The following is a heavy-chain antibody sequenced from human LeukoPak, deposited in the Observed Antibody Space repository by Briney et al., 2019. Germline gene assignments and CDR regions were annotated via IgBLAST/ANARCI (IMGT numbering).Heavy chain of an antibody. CDR3: ARDSGSYYVNWFDP. D-gene: IGHD1-26*01. Sequence: NPGGSLRLSCAASGFTFSSYAMSWVRQAPGKGLEWVSSISSSSSYIYYADSVKGRFTISRDNAKNSLYLQMNSLRAEDTAVYYCARDSGSYYVNWFDPWGQGTLVTVSS. J-gene: IGHJ5*02. CDR2: ISSSSSYI. V-gene: IGHV3-21*01. CDR1: GFTFSSYA.